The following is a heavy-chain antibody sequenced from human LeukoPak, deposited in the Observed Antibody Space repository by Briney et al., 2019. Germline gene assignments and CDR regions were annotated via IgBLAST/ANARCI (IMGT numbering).Heavy chain of an antibody. CDR3: ARDAEYSSSRFLDY. CDR2: ISSRSNTI. D-gene: IGHD6-6*01. V-gene: IGHV3-48*01. CDR1: GFTFSSYS. J-gene: IGHJ4*02. Sequence: GGSLRLSCAASGFTFSSYSMNWVRQAPGKGLEWVSDISSRSNTIYYADSVKGRFTISRDNAKNSLYLQMNSLRAEGTAVYYCARDAEYSSSRFLDYWGQGTLVTVSS.